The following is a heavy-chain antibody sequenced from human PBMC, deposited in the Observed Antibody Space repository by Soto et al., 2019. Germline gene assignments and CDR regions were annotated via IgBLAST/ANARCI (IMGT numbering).Heavy chain of an antibody. CDR2: ISYDGTNK. CDR3: ARDPKTSGGQHWAFNYFDS. CDR1: GFSFSISP. Sequence: QVQLVESGGGVVQPGRSLRLSCAASGFSFSISPMHWVRQAPGKGPEWVALISYDGTNKFYADSVKGRFTISRDTAKSTFYLQVERRRPEDAAVYYCARDPKTSGGQHWAFNYFDSWGQRTLVTVSS. V-gene: IGHV3-30-3*01. J-gene: IGHJ4*02. D-gene: IGHD7-27*01.